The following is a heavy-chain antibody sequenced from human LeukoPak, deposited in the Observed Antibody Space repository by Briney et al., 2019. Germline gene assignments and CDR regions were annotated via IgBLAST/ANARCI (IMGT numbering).Heavy chain of an antibody. CDR1: GGSISSSSYY. J-gene: IGHJ4*02. D-gene: IGHD3-22*01. V-gene: IGHV4-39*07. CDR3: ARDQYYYDSSGYCFFDY. CDR2: IYYSGST. Sequence: SETLSLTCTVSGGSISSSSYYWGWIRQPPGKGLEWIGSIYYSGSTYYNPSLKSRVTISVDTSKNQFSLKLSSVTAADTAVYYCARDQYYYDSSGYCFFDYWGQGTLVTVSS.